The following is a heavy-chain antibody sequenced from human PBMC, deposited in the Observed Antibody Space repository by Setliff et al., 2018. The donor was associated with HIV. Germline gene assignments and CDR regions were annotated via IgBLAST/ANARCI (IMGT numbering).Heavy chain of an antibody. CDR3: ARVRSYGSAYDAFDV. CDR1: GGSITTSTFY. Sequence: KPSETLSLTCTVSGGSITTSTFYWGWIRQPPGKGLEWIGSIYYSGSTYYNPSLKSRLTITQHTSKNHFSLSLSSVTAADTAVYYCARVRSYGSAYDAFDVWGPGTMVTVSS. CDR2: IYYSGST. D-gene: IGHD3-10*01. V-gene: IGHV4-39*02. J-gene: IGHJ3*01.